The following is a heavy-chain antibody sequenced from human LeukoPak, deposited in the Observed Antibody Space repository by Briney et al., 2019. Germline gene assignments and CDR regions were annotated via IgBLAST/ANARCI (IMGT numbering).Heavy chain of an antibody. Sequence: PSETLSLTCTVSGGSISSSSYYWGWIRQPPGKGLEWIGSIYYSGSTYYNPSLKSRVTISVDTSKNQFSLKLSSVTAADAAVYYCLRSGTVTWAKNAFDSWGQGTKVTVSS. V-gene: IGHV4-39*07. CDR1: GGSISSSSYY. CDR2: IYYSGST. D-gene: IGHD6-13*01. J-gene: IGHJ3*02. CDR3: LRSGTVTWAKNAFDS.